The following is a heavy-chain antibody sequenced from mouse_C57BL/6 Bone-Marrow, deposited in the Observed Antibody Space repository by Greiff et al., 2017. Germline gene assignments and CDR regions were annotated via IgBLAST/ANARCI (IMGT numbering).Heavy chain of an antibody. V-gene: IGHV1-15*01. J-gene: IGHJ3*01. D-gene: IGHD3-1*01. CDR3: TRWGYRGFAY. CDR1: GYTFTDYE. CDR2: IDPETGGT. Sequence: QVQLKESGAELVRPGASVTLSCKASGYTFTDYEMHWVKQTPVHGLEWIGAIDPETGGTAYNQKFKGKAILTADKSSSTAYMELRSLTSEDSAVYYCTRWGYRGFAYWGQGTLVTVSA.